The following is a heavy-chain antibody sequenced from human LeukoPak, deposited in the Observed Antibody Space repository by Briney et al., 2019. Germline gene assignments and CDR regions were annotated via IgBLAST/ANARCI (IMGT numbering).Heavy chain of an antibody. CDR2: IYTSGST. CDR1: GGSISSYY. D-gene: IGHD3-22*01. Sequence: SETLPLTCTVSGGSISSYYWSWIRQPAGKGLEWIGRIYTSGSTNYNPSLKSRVTTSVDTSKNQFSLKLSSVTAADTAVYYCARGYYDSSGYYAPLSWFDPWGQGTLVTVSS. J-gene: IGHJ5*02. CDR3: ARGYYDSSGYYAPLSWFDP. V-gene: IGHV4-4*07.